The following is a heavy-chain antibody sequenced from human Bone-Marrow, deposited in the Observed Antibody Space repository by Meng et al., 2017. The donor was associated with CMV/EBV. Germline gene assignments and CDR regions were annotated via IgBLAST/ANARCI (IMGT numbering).Heavy chain of an antibody. CDR3: ARRSRDGYNYDYFDY. Sequence: GGSLRLSCAASGFTFSSYSMNWVRQAPGKGREWVSSISSSSSYIYYADSVKGRFTISRDNAKNSLYLQMNSLRAEDTDVYYCARRSRDGYNYDYFDYWGQGTLVTVSS. J-gene: IGHJ4*02. D-gene: IGHD5-24*01. V-gene: IGHV3-21*01. CDR1: GFTFSSYS. CDR2: ISSSSSYI.